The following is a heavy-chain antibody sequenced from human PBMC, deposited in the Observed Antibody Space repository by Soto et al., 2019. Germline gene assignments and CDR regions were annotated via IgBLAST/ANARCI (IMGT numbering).Heavy chain of an antibody. Sequence: GSGPTLVNPTQTLTLPCTFSGFSLTTSGVGVGWIRQPPGKALEWLALIYWNDDKRYSPSLKSRLTITKDTSKNQVVLTMTNMDPVDTATYYCAHRVTYYYDSSGYYWFDPWGQGTLVTVSS. D-gene: IGHD3-22*01. V-gene: IGHV2-5*01. CDR2: IYWNDDK. CDR1: GFSLTTSGVG. CDR3: AHRVTYYYDSSGYYWFDP. J-gene: IGHJ5*02.